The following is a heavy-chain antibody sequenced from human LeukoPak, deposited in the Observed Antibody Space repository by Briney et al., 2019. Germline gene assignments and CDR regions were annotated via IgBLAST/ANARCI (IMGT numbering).Heavy chain of an antibody. CDR3: ARDEKSSSWSLDY. CDR2: IYYSGST. CDR1: GGSISSSSYY. V-gene: IGHV4-39*02. Sequence: RSSETLSLTCTVSGGSISSSSYYWGRIRQPPGKGLEWIGSIYYSGSTYYNPSLKSRVTISVDTSKNQFSLKLSSVTAADTAVYYCARDEKSSSWSLDYWGQGTLVTVSS. D-gene: IGHD6-19*01. J-gene: IGHJ4*02.